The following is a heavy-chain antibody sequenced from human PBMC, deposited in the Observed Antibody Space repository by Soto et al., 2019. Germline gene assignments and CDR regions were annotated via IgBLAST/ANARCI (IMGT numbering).Heavy chain of an antibody. CDR2: IYWNDDK. Sequence: QITLKESGPTLVKPTQTLTLTCTFSGFSLTTNGVGVGWIRQPPVKALVWLALIYWNDDKRYTPSLSTRLAIAKDTFKNQVVLTMTNMNPVYTATYFCARRPPYSNDVDYWGQGALVTVSA. D-gene: IGHD4-4*01. CDR1: GFSLTTNGVG. CDR3: ARRPPYSNDVDY. V-gene: IGHV2-5*01. J-gene: IGHJ4*02.